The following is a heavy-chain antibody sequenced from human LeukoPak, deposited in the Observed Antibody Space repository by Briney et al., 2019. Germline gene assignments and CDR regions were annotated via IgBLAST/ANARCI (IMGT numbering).Heavy chain of an antibody. CDR3: ARERPRGVSDY. V-gene: IGHV1-18*01. J-gene: IGHJ4*02. CDR2: ISAYNGNT. CDR1: GYTFTKEA. D-gene: IGHD3-10*01. Sequence: ASVKVSCKAFGYTFTKEAISWVRQAPGQGLEWMGWISAYNGNTNYAQKLQGRVTMTTDTSTSTAYMELRSLRSDDTAVYYCARERPRGVSDYWGQGTLVTVSS.